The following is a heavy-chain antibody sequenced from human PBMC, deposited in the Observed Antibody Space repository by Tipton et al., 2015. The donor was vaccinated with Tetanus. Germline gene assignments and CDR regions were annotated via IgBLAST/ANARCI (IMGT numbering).Heavy chain of an antibody. CDR2: IHYSGST. CDR3: ARHSGWYNFFTGVDA. V-gene: IGHV4-59*05. J-gene: IGHJ6*02. Sequence: PGLVKPSETLSLTCTVSGGSISTYHWNWIRQSPGKGLEWIGSIHYSGSTYYKPSLKRRVTISVDTSKNQFSLKLSSVTAADTAVYYCARHSGWYNFFTGVDAWGQGTAVTVSS. CDR1: GGSISTYH. D-gene: IGHD6-19*01.